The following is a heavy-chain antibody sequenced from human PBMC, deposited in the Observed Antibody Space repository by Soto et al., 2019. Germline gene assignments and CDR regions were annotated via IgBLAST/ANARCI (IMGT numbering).Heavy chain of an antibody. V-gene: IGHV6-1*01. CDR3: ARALPNYPRKAGVGNNGFDF. CDR2: TYYRSRWHT. CDR1: GDSVSSNSAA. D-gene: IGHD6-13*01. Sequence: PSQTLSLTCAVSGDSVSSNSAAWNWIRQSPSRGLEWLGRTYYRSRWHTDYAVSVKSRLTINPDTSMNQFSLHLKSVTPEDTAVYYFARALPNYPRKAGVGNNGFDFWGQGTKVTVSS. J-gene: IGHJ3*01.